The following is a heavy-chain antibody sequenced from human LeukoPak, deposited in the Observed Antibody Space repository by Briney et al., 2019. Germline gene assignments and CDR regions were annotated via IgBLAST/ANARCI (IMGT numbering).Heavy chain of an antibody. D-gene: IGHD6-6*01. V-gene: IGHV4-59*01. J-gene: IGHJ4*02. Sequence: SQTLSLTCTVSGGSISSYYWSWIRQPPGKGLEWIGYIYYTGSTNYNPSLTSRVNISVDTSKNQFSLNLTSVTAADTAMYYCARWGSIAVARFDYWGQGTLVTVSS. CDR3: ARWGSIAVARFDY. CDR2: IYYTGST. CDR1: GGSISSYY.